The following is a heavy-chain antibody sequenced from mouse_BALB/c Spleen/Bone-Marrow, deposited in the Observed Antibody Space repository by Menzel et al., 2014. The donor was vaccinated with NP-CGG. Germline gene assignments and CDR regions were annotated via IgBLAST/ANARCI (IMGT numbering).Heavy chain of an antibody. D-gene: IGHD1-1*01. CDR1: GFTFSSFE. CDR3: ARSSDYYGSSPNAL. Sequence: EVMLVESGGGLVQPGGSRQLSCAASGFTFSSFEMHWVRQAPETRLGWVAYISSGSSTIYYADTVKGRFTISRNNPKNTLFLQMNSIRSEDTAMYYCARSSDYYGSSPNALWGQGTLGTVAA. CDR2: ISSGSSTI. J-gene: IGHJ3*01. V-gene: IGHV5-17*02.